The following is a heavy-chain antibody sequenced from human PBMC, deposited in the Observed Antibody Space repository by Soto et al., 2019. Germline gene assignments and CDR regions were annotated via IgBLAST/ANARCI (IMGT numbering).Heavy chain of an antibody. V-gene: IGHV3-49*04. D-gene: IGHD2-8*01. CDR2: IRSKAYGGTT. J-gene: IGHJ4*02. CDR3: TAGKLYPSLDFDY. CDR1: GFTFNEYT. Sequence: GGSLRLSCTAYGFTFNEYTLSWVRQAPGKGLEWVGFIRSKAYGGTTEYAASVKGRFTISRDDSKSIAYLQMNSLKTEDTAVYYCTAGKLYPSLDFDYWGQGTLVTVS.